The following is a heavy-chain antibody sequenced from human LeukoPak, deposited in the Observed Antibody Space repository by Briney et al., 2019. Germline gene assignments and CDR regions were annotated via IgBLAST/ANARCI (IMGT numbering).Heavy chain of an antibody. CDR2: IRYDGSNK. CDR1: EIPFSHYG. CDR3: AKDRNYYYYMDV. Sequence: GSLRLSCSASEIPFSHYGMHWVRQAPGRGLEWVAFIRYDGSNKYYADSVKGRFTISRDNSKNTLYLQMNSLRAEDTAVYYCAKDRNYYYYMDVWGKGTTVTVSS. V-gene: IGHV3-30*02. J-gene: IGHJ6*03.